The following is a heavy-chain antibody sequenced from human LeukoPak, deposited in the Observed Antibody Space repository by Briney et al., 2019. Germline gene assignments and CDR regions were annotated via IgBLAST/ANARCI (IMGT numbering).Heavy chain of an antibody. CDR2: ISGSGGST. V-gene: IGHV3-23*01. J-gene: IGHJ4*02. Sequence: PGGSLRLSCAASGFTFSRYGMSWVRQAPGMRLEWVSTISGSGGSTYYADSVKGRFTISRDNSKNTLYMQMNSLRAEDTAVYYCANLRYDCWGQGTLVTVSS. CDR1: GFTFSRYG. CDR3: ANLRYDC.